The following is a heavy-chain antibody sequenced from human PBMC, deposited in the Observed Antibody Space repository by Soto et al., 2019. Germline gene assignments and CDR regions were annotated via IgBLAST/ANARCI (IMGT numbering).Heavy chain of an antibody. CDR1: GFTFSSYA. J-gene: IGHJ4*02. D-gene: IGHD6-19*01. Sequence: QVQLVESGGGVVQPGRSLRLSCAASGFTFSSYAMHWVRQAPGKGLEWVVVISYDGSNKYYADSVKGRFTISRDNSKNTLYLQMSSLRAEDTAVYYCASERDSSGWDPLDYWGQGSLVTVSS. CDR2: ISYDGSNK. CDR3: ASERDSSGWDPLDY. V-gene: IGHV3-30-3*01.